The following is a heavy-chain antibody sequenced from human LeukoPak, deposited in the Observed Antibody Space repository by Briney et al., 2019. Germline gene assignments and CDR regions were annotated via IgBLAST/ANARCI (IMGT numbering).Heavy chain of an antibody. V-gene: IGHV3-53*01. CDR1: GFIVSTNY. CDR2: IYSSGST. Sequence: GGSLRLSCAASGFIVSTNYMSWVRQAPGKGLEWVSVIYSSGSTYYADSVKGRFIISRDNSKNTLYLQMNSLRAEDTAVYYCEGRNPTSAFDIWGQGTMVTVSS. J-gene: IGHJ3*02. CDR3: EGRNPTSAFDI. D-gene: IGHD2/OR15-2a*01.